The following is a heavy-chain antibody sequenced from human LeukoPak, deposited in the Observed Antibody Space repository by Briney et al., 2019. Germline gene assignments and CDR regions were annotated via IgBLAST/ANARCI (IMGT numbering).Heavy chain of an antibody. CDR2: MYTGGTT. V-gene: IGHV3-53*01. Sequence: TGGSLRLSCAASGFTVSGTHMSWVRQAPGKGLEWVSAMYTGGTTYYADSVTGRFTVSRGTSRNTLFLHMNSLRADDTAIYYCAKDEATSGGGLASWGQGTLVIVSS. CDR3: AKDEATSGGGLAS. J-gene: IGHJ5*01. CDR1: GFTVSGTH. D-gene: IGHD3-16*01.